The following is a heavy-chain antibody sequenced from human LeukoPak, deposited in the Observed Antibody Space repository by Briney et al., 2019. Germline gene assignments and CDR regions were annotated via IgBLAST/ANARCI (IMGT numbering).Heavy chain of an antibody. CDR2: INHSGST. V-gene: IGHV4-34*01. Sequence: SETLSLTCAVYGGSFSGYYWSWIRQPPGKGLEWIGEINHSGSTNHNPSLKSRVTISVDTSKNQFSLKLSSVTAADTAVYYCARGGYCSGGSCYTAFGHYYYYGMDVWGQGTTVTVSS. CDR1: GGSFSGYY. CDR3: ARGGYCSGGSCYTAFGHYYYYGMDV. D-gene: IGHD2-15*01. J-gene: IGHJ6*02.